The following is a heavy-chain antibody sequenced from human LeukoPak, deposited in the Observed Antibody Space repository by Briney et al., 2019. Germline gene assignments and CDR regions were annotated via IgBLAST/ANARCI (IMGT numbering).Heavy chain of an antibody. D-gene: IGHD5/OR15-5a*01. V-gene: IGHV1-24*01. Sequence: ASVKVSCKASGYTFTGYYMHWVRQAPGKGLEWMGGFDPEDGETIYAQKFQGRVTMTEDTSTDTAYMELSSLRSEDTAVYYCATEGYGVSGWGQGTLVTVSS. CDR2: FDPEDGET. J-gene: IGHJ4*02. CDR1: GYTFTGYY. CDR3: ATEGYGVSG.